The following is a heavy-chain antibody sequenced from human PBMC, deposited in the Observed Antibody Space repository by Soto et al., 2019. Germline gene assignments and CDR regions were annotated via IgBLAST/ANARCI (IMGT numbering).Heavy chain of an antibody. CDR3: ARGDREDSAVVVGALPVEYGVDV. V-gene: IGHV3-30-3*01. CDR1: GFTFRSYA. J-gene: IGHJ6*02. CDR2: ISYDGSNK. Sequence: QVQLVESGGGLVQPGRSLRLSCAASGFTFRSYAMHWVRQAPGKGLECVAVISYDGSNKFYRDSVKGRFTISRDNSKNTLYLQINSLRYEDTAVYYCARGDREDSAVVVGALPVEYGVDVWGQGTTVTVSS. D-gene: IGHD2-15*01.